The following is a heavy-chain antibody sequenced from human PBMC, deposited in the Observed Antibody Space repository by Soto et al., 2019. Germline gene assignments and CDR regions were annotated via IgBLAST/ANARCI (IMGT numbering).Heavy chain of an antibody. J-gene: IGHJ4*02. CDR2: ITSDSNTI. CDR1: RFTFSSSE. V-gene: IGHV3-48*03. D-gene: IGHD3-22*01. Sequence: EVQLVESGGGLVQPGGSLRLSCAASRFTFSSSEMNWVRQAPGKGPEWVSHITSDSNTIYYADSVKGRFTISRDNAESSLYLQMNSLRAEDTAVYYCARSSGHYRPFDSWGQGTLVVVSS. CDR3: ARSSGHYRPFDS.